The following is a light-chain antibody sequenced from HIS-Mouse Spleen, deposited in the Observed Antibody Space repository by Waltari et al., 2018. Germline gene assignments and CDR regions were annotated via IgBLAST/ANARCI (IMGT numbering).Light chain of an antibody. Sequence: QSALTQPASVSGSTGQSITIPCTVTSSDVGGYNYVSWYQQHPGKAPKLMIYDVSNRPSGVSNRFSGSKSGNTASLTISGLQAEDEADYYCSSYTSSSFNVVFGGGTKLTVL. CDR3: SSYTSSSFNVV. V-gene: IGLV2-14*03. CDR2: DVS. J-gene: IGLJ2*01. CDR1: SSDVGGYNY.